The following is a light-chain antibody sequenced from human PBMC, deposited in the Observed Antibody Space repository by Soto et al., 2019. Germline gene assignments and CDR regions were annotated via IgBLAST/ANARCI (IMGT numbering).Light chain of an antibody. CDR2: AAS. CDR3: QHYDTFSWT. Sequence: DIQMTQSPSTLSASVGDRVTITCRASQGIDTSLAWFQQRPGKAPKLLIYAASGLESGVPSTFSGSGSGTEFTLTISSVQPDDFATYFCQHYDTFSWTFGQGTKVDIK. V-gene: IGKV1-5*01. J-gene: IGKJ1*01. CDR1: QGIDTS.